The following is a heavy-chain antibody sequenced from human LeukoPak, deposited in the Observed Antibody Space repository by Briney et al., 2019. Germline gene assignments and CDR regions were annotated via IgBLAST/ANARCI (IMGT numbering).Heavy chain of an antibody. CDR1: GFTFSTYT. CDR2: ITSSSSTI. Sequence: QPGGSLRLSCAASGFTFSTYTMNWVRHSPGKGLEWLSYITSSSSTIYYADSVKGRFTISRDNAKNSLYLQMSSLRDEDTAVYYCARGPYGDYVDAFDIWGQGTMVTVSS. V-gene: IGHV3-48*02. CDR3: ARGPYGDYVDAFDI. J-gene: IGHJ3*02. D-gene: IGHD4-17*01.